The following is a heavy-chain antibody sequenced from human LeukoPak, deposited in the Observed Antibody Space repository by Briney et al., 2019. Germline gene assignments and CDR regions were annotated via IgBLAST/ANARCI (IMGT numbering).Heavy chain of an antibody. CDR2: ISYDGSNK. J-gene: IGHJ4*02. V-gene: IGHV3-30-3*01. Sequence: GGSLRLSCAASGFTFSSYAMHWVRQVPGKGLEWVAVISYDGSNKYYADSVKGRFTISRDNSKNTLYLQMNSLRAEDTAVYYCARDSQQLVYYYFDYWGQGTLVTVSS. D-gene: IGHD6-6*01. CDR3: ARDSQQLVYYYFDY. CDR1: GFTFSSYA.